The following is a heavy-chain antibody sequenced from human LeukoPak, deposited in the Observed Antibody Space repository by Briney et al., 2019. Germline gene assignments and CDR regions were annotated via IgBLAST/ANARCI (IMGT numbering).Heavy chain of an antibody. J-gene: IGHJ3*02. V-gene: IGHV1-18*01. D-gene: IGHD3-10*01. CDR2: ISAYNGNT. CDR1: GYTFTSNG. Sequence: ASVKVSCKASGYTFTSNGISWVRQAPGQGLEWMGWISAYNGNTNYAHKLQGRVTMTTDTSTSTAYMELRSLRSDDTAVYYCARDYGSGSYPAFDIWGQGTMVTVSS. CDR3: ARDYGSGSYPAFDI.